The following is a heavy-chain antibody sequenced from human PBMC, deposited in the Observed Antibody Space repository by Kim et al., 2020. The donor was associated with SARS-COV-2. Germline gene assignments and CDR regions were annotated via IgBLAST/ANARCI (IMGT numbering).Heavy chain of an antibody. Sequence: GSLRLSCAASGFTFSSYAMHWVRQAPGKGLEWVAVISYDGSNKYYADSVKGRFTISRDNSKNTLYLQMNSLRAEDTAVYYCARVCDYVWGSYCGPSGREIWGQGRMVTVSS. CDR3: ARVCDYVWGSYCGPSGREI. CDR1: GFTFSSYA. D-gene: IGHD3-16*01. CDR2: ISYDGSNK. J-gene: IGHJ3*02. V-gene: IGHV3-30-3*01.